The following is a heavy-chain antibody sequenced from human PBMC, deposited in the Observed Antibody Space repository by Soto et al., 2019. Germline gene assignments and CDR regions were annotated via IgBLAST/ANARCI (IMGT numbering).Heavy chain of an antibody. V-gene: IGHV4-34*01. Sequence: SETLSLTCAVYGGSFSGYYWSWIRQPPGKGLEWIGEINHSGSTNYNPSLKSRVTISVDTSKNQFSLKLSSVTAADTAVYYCARGRMGIAARRGNWFDPWDQGTLVTVSS. CDR3: ARGRMGIAARRGNWFDP. J-gene: IGHJ5*02. CDR1: GGSFSGYY. CDR2: INHSGST. D-gene: IGHD6-6*01.